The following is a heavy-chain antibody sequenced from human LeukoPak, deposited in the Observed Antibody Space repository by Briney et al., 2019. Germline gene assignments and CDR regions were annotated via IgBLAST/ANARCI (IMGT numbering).Heavy chain of an antibody. D-gene: IGHD1-7*01. CDR2: INTKSGGT. Sequence: ASVKVSCKSSGYXFTGYYIHWVRQAPGQGLKWMGWINTKSGGTHYAQKFRGRVTMTRDTSISTAYMELSRLRYDDTAVYYCARDEGWNYVNYFDFWGQGTLVTVSS. CDR1: GYXFTGYY. CDR3: ARDEGWNYVNYFDF. J-gene: IGHJ4*02. V-gene: IGHV1-2*02.